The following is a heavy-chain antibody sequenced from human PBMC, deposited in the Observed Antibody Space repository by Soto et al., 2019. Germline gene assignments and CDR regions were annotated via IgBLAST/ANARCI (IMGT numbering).Heavy chain of an antibody. J-gene: IGHJ6*02. V-gene: IGHV1-2*02. CDR2: INPNSGGT. Sequence: SVKVSCKASGYTFTGYYMHWVRQAPGQGLEWMGWINPNSGGTNYAQKFQGRVTMTRDTSISTAYMELSRLRSDDTAVYYCAREGAGQLTYYYYGMDVWGQGTTVTVSS. D-gene: IGHD2-2*01. CDR1: GYTFTGYY. CDR3: AREGAGQLTYYYYGMDV.